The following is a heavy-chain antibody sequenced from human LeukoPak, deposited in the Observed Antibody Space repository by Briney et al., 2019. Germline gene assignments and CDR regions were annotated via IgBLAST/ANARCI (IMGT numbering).Heavy chain of an antibody. D-gene: IGHD2-2*01. Sequence: GGSLRLSCAASVFTFSDYWLSWVRQAPGKGLEWVANIKQDGTEKNYVDSVKGRFTISRDNARNSLYLQMNSLRAEDTAVYYCVRGPYALFWGQETLVSVSS. CDR1: VFTFSDYW. J-gene: IGHJ4*02. CDR2: IKQDGTEK. V-gene: IGHV3-7*01. CDR3: VRGPYALF.